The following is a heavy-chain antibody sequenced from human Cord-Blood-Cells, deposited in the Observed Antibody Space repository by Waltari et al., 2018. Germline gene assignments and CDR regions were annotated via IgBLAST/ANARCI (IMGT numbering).Heavy chain of an antibody. J-gene: IGHJ4*02. Sequence: EVQLVESGGGLVQPGGSLRLSCAASGFTFSSYWMSWFRQAPGKGLEWVANIKQDGSEKYYVDSVKGRFTISRDNAKNSLYLQMNSLRAEDTAVYYCARAGDSIAAAGDYWGQGTLVTVSS. D-gene: IGHD6-13*01. V-gene: IGHV3-7*05. CDR2: IKQDGSEK. CDR1: GFTFSSYW. CDR3: ARAGDSIAAAGDY.